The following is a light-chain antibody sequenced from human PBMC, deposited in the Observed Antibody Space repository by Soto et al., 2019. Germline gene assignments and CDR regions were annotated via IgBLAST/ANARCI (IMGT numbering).Light chain of an antibody. CDR3: ASHAGRKNII. CDR2: EVN. CDR1: SSDIGGYNY. V-gene: IGLV2-8*01. J-gene: IGLJ2*01. Sequence: QSALTQPASVSGSPGQSVTISCTGTSSDIGGYNYVSWYQQHPGKAPKLMIYEVNKRPSGVPDRFSGSKSGNTASLTVSGLQAEDEADYYCASHAGRKNIIFGGGTQLTVL.